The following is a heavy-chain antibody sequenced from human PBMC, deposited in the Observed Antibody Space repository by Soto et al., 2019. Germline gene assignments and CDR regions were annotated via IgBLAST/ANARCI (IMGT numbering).Heavy chain of an antibody. V-gene: IGHV3-23*01. Sequence: GGSLRLSCAASGFTFSSYAMSWVRQAPGKGLEWVSAINGSGGITLYVDSVKGRFSIARDNSKNTLYLQMNSLRVEDTAVYYCAKRRGTVAAGRWEYAFDIWGQGTKVTVSS. CDR3: AKRRGTVAAGRWEYAFDI. CDR2: INGSGGIT. CDR1: GFTFSSYA. D-gene: IGHD6-13*01. J-gene: IGHJ3*02.